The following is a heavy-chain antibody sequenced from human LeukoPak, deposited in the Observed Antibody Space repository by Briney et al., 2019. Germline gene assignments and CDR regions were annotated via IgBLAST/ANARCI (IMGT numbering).Heavy chain of an antibody. CDR3: AKEPNYDFWSGYHNAFDI. Sequence: GGSLRLSCAASGFTFSSYAMSWVRQAPGKGLEWVSAISGSGGSTYYADSVKGRSTISRDNSKNTLYLQMNSLRAEDTAVYYCAKEPNYDFWSGYHNAFDIWGQGTMVTVSS. V-gene: IGHV3-23*01. D-gene: IGHD3-3*01. CDR2: ISGSGGST. J-gene: IGHJ3*02. CDR1: GFTFSSYA.